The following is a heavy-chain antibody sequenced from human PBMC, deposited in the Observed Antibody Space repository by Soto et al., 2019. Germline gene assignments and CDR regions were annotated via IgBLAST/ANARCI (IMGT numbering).Heavy chain of an antibody. D-gene: IGHD2-2*01. CDR2: ISAYNGNT. J-gene: IGHJ5*02. Sequence: QVQLVQSGAEVKKPGASVKVSCKASGYTFTSYGISWVRQAPGQGLEWMGWISAYNGNTNYAQKLQGRVTMTTDTSTSTAYMELRSLRSDDTAVYFCARVVVIVVVPAAINWFDPWGQGNLVTVSS. V-gene: IGHV1-18*01. CDR1: GYTFTSYG. CDR3: ARVVVIVVVPAAINWFDP.